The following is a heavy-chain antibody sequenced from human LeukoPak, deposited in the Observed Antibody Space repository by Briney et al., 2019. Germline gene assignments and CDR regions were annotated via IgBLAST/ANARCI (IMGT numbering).Heavy chain of an antibody. Sequence: GASAKVSCKASGYTFTSYAMNWVRQAPGQGLEWMGWINTNTGNPTYAQGFTGRFVFSLDTSVSTAYLQISSLKAEDTAVYYCARDSIAAAVAHDAFDIWGQGTMVTVSS. CDR3: ARDSIAAAVAHDAFDI. J-gene: IGHJ3*02. CDR1: GYTFTSYA. D-gene: IGHD6-13*01. CDR2: INTNTGNP. V-gene: IGHV7-4-1*02.